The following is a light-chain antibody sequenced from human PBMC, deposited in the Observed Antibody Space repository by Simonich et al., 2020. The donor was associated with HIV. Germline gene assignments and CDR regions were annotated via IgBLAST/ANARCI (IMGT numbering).Light chain of an antibody. Sequence: DIQMTQSPSSLSASVGDRVTITCRASQSISSYLNWYQQKPGKAPKLLIDAASSLQSGVPSMFSGSGSGTDFTLTISSLQPEDFATYYCQQSYSTTRTFGQGTKVEIK. V-gene: IGKV1-39*01. CDR1: QSISSY. CDR2: AAS. CDR3: QQSYSTTRT. J-gene: IGKJ1*01.